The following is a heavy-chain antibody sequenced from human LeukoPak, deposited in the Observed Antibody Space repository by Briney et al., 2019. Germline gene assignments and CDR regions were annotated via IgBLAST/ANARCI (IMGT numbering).Heavy chain of an antibody. J-gene: IGHJ5*02. CDR3: ARGLNSGYEWLYNWFDP. Sequence: SETLSLTCAVYGGSFSGYYWSWIRQPPGKGLEWIGEINHSGSTNYNPSLKSRVTKSVDTSKNQFSLKLSSVTAADTAVYYCARGLNSGYEWLYNWFDPWGQGTLVTVSS. D-gene: IGHD5-12*01. CDR1: GGSFSGYY. V-gene: IGHV4-34*01. CDR2: INHSGST.